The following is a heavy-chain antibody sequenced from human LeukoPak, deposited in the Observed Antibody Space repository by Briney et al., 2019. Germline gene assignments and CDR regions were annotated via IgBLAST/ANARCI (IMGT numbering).Heavy chain of an antibody. CDR1: GGSISSSTYY. J-gene: IGHJ3*01. CDR3: ARTYGDYDDAFDV. Sequence: SETLSLTCTVSGGSISSSTYYWGWIRQPPGKGLEWIGSIYYSGSIYNNPSLKSRVTIFVDTSKNQFSLKLSSVTATDTAVYYCARTYGDYDDAFDVWGQGTMVTVSS. V-gene: IGHV4-39*01. CDR2: IYYSGSI. D-gene: IGHD4-17*01.